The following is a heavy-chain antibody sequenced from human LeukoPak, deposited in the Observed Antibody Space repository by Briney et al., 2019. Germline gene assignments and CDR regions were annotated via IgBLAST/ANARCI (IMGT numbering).Heavy chain of an antibody. J-gene: IGHJ4*02. CDR3: AKDLWDSGSQAYFDY. CDR2: VSGSGGST. D-gene: IGHD3-10*01. CDR1: GFTFSSHA. V-gene: IGHV3-23*01. Sequence: GGSLRLSCAASGFTFSSHAMNWVRQAPGKGLVWVSGVSGSGGSTYYADSVKGRFTISRDNSKNTLYLQMNSLRAEDTAVYYCAKDLWDSGSQAYFDYWGQGTLVTVSS.